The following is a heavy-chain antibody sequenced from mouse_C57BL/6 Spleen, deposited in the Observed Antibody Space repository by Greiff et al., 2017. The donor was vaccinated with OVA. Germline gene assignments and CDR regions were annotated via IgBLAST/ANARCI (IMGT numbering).Heavy chain of an antibody. CDR3: ARYIYYGNDFDY. D-gene: IGHD2-1*01. CDR2: IDPSDSYT. V-gene: IGHV1-69*01. Sequence: QVQLQHPGAELVMPGASVKLSCKASGYTFTSYWMHWVKQRPGQGLEWIGEIDPSDSYTNYNQKFKGKSTLTVDKSSSTAYMQLSSLTSEDSAVYYCARYIYYGNDFDYWGQGTTLTVSS. J-gene: IGHJ2*01. CDR1: GYTFTSYW.